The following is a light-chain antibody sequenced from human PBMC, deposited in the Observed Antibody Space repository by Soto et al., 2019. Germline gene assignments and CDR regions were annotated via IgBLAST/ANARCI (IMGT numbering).Light chain of an antibody. V-gene: IGLV4-69*01. Sequence: QLVLTQSPSASASLGASVKLTCTLSSGHSSYAIAWHQQQPEKGPRYLMKLNSDGSHSKGDGIPDRFSGSSSGAERYLTISSLQSDDEADYYCQTWGTGIPYVFGTGTKVTVL. CDR1: SGHSSYA. CDR2: LNSDGSH. CDR3: QTWGTGIPYV. J-gene: IGLJ1*01.